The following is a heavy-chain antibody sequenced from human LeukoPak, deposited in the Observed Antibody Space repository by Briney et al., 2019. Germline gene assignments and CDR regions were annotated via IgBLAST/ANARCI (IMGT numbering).Heavy chain of an antibody. Sequence: SETLSLTCTVSGGSISSYYWSWIRQPAGKGLEWIGRIYTSGSTNYNPSLKSRVTMSVDTSKNQFSLKLSSVTAADTAVYYCAREYYPAREDYCSSATCPFDYWGQGTLVTVSS. D-gene: IGHD2-2*01. CDR3: AREYYPAREDYCSSATCPFDY. J-gene: IGHJ4*02. V-gene: IGHV4-4*07. CDR1: GGSISSYY. CDR2: IYTSGST.